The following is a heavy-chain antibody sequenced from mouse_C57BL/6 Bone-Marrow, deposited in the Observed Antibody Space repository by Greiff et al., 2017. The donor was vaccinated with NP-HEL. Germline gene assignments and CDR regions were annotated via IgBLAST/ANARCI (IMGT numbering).Heavy chain of an antibody. J-gene: IGHJ3*01. CDR3: ARTTTVVARCGFAY. CDR2: IYPGSGST. D-gene: IGHD1-1*01. Sequence: QVQLQQSGAELVKPGASVKMSCKASGYTFTSYWITWVKQRPGQGLEWIGDIYPGSGSTNYNEKFKSKATLTVDTSSSTAYMQLSSLTSEDAAVYYCARTTTVVARCGFAYWGQGTLVTVSA. CDR1: GYTFTSYW. V-gene: IGHV1-55*01.